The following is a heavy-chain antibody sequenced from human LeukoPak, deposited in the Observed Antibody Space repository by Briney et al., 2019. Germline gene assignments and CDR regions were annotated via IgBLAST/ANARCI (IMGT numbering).Heavy chain of an antibody. CDR2: IWYDGSNK. D-gene: IGHD3-9*01. CDR1: GFTFSSYG. J-gene: IGHJ4*02. CDR3: ARGPPLRYFDWLLNY. Sequence: GGSLRLSCAASGFTFSSYGMHWVRQAPGKGLEWVAVIWYDGSNKYYADSAKGRFTISRDNSKNTLYLQMNSLRAEDTAVYYCARGPPLRYFDWLLNYWGQGTLVTVSS. V-gene: IGHV3-33*01.